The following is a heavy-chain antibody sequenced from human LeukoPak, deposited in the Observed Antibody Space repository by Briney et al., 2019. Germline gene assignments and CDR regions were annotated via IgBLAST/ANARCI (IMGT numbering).Heavy chain of an antibody. J-gene: IGHJ4*02. CDR3: ARHPGIAAADPTDY. CDR1: GYSFTSYW. CDR2: IDPSDSYT. V-gene: IGHV5-10-1*01. D-gene: IGHD6-13*01. Sequence: GESLKISCKGSGYSFTSYWISWVRQMPGKGLEWMGRIDPSDSYTNYSPSFQGHVTISADKSISTACLQWSSLKASDTAMYYCARHPGIAAADPTDYWGQGTLVTVSS.